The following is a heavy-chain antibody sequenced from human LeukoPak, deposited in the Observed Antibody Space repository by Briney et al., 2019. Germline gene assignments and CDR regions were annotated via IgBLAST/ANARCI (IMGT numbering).Heavy chain of an antibody. CDR2: IYPNSGGT. CDR3: AREVVPAATFP. J-gene: IGHJ5*02. Sequence: GASVKVSCKASGYTFTGYYMHWVRQAPGQGLEWMGWIYPNSGGTNYAQKFQGRVTMTRDTSISTAYMELSRLRADDTAVYYCAREVVPAATFPWGQGTLVTVSS. V-gene: IGHV1-2*02. D-gene: IGHD2-2*01. CDR1: GYTFTGYY.